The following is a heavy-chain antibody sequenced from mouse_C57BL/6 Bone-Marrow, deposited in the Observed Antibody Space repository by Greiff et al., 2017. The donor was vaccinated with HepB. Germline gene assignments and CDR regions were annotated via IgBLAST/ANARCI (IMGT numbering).Heavy chain of an antibody. CDR3: ARSPFTTVVARWYFDV. CDR2: IDPSDSYT. Sequence: QVHVKQPGAELVMPGASVKLSCKASGYTFTSYWMHWVKQRPGQGLEWIGEIDPSDSYTNYNQKFKGKSTLTVDKSSSTAYMQLSSLTSEDSAVYYCARSPFTTVVARWYFDVWGTGTTVTVSS. V-gene: IGHV1-69*01. J-gene: IGHJ1*03. CDR1: GYTFTSYW. D-gene: IGHD1-1*01.